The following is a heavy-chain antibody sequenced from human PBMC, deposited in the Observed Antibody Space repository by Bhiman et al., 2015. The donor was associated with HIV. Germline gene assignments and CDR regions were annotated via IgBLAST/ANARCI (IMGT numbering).Heavy chain of an antibody. CDR2: IKQDGSEK. J-gene: IGHJ4*02. D-gene: IGHD5-24*01. CDR3: ANSRRDGYIDY. V-gene: IGHV3-7*02. CDR1: GFTFSTYW. Sequence: EVQLVESGGGLVQPGGSLRLSCAASGFTFSTYWMTWVRQAPGKGLEWVANIKQDGSEKYYVDSVKGRFTISRDNAKNSLYLQMNSLRAEDTAVYYCANSRRDGYIDYWGQGTLVTVSS.